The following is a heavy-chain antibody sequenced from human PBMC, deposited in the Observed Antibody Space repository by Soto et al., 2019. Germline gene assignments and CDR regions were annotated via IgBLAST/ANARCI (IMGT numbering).Heavy chain of an antibody. CDR3: AMLGGWSGGSSGMDV. V-gene: IGHV3-23*01. CDR2: ISGSGGGT. D-gene: IGHD6-19*01. J-gene: IGHJ6*02. Sequence: EVQLLDSGGDLVQPGGSLRLSCAASGFSFSSHVMSWVRQAPGKGLEWVSSISGSGGGTYYADSVKGRFIISRDNSKNTLDLQMNSLKSEDTAVYYCAMLGGWSGGSSGMDVWGQGTTVTVSS. CDR1: GFSFSSHV.